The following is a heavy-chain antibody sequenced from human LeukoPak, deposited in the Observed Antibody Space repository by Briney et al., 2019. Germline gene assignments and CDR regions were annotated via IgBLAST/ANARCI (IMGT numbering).Heavy chain of an antibody. J-gene: IGHJ3*02. CDR3: TKVFYGGNSRDGFDI. Sequence: PGRSLRLSCAASGFTFSSYGMHWVRQAPGKGLEWVAVISYDGSNKYYADSVKGRFTISRDNSKNTLYLQMNSLRAEDTAVYYCTKVFYGGNSRDGFDIWGQGTMVTVSS. CDR2: ISYDGSNK. V-gene: IGHV3-30*18. CDR1: GFTFSSYG. D-gene: IGHD4-23*01.